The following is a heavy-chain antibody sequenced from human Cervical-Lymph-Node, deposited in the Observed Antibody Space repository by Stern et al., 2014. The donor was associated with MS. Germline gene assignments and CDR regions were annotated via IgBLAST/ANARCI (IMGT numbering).Heavy chain of an antibody. J-gene: IGHJ4*02. D-gene: IGHD5-12*01. CDR3: AAADIVATTFDY. CDR1: GFTFTSSA. CDR2: IVVGSGNT. V-gene: IGHV1-58*01. Sequence: QLVQSGPEVKKPGTSVKVSCKASGFTFTSSAVQWVRQARGQRLEWIGWIVVGSGNTNYAQKFHERVTITRDMSTSTAYMELSSLRSEDTAVYYCAAADIVATTFDYWGQGTLVTVSS.